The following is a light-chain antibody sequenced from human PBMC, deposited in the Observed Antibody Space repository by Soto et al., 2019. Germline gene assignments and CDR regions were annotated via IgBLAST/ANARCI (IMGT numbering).Light chain of an antibody. CDR3: AAWDDSLSGSDA. J-gene: IGLJ1*01. CDR1: SSNIGKNF. Sequence: QSVLTQPPSASGTPGQRVTISCSGASSNIGKNFVYWYQQLPRTTPKLLISRNDQRPSGVPERFSGSKSGTSASLAISGLRSEDAAEYYCAAWDDSLSGSDAFGTGTKLTVL. V-gene: IGLV1-47*01. CDR2: RND.